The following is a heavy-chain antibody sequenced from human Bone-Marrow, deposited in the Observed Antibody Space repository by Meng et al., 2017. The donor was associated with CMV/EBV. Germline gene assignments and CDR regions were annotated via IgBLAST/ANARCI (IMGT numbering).Heavy chain of an antibody. D-gene: IGHD2-15*01. J-gene: IGHJ4*02. V-gene: IGHV3-49*04. Sequence: GGSLRLSCTTSGFPFGDYAMSWVRQAPGKGLEWVGFIRKRVHGGTPQYAAAVKGRFTISRDDSRSTAYLQMNSLQSGDSGVYYCTSCRSDLSADYWGPGTLVTVSS. CDR2: IRKRVHGGTP. CDR3: TSCRSDLSADY. CDR1: GFPFGDYA.